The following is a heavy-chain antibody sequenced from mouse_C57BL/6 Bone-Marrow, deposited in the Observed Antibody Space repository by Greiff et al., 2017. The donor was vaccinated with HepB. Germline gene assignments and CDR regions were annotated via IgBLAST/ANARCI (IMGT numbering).Heavy chain of an antibody. CDR3: GRHYGSSYYAMDY. J-gene: IGHJ4*01. Sequence: VQLQQSGAELARPGASVKLSCKASGYTFTSYGISWVKQRTGKGLEWIGEIYPRSGNTYYNEKFKGKATLTADKSSSTAYMELRSLTSEDSAVYFCGRHYGSSYYAMDYWGQGTSVTVSS. D-gene: IGHD1-1*01. CDR1: GYTFTSYG. V-gene: IGHV1-81*01. CDR2: IYPRSGNT.